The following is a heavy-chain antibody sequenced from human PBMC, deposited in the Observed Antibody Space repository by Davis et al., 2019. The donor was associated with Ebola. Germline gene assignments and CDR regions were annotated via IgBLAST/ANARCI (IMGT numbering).Heavy chain of an antibody. J-gene: IGHJ3*02. Sequence: PGGSLRLSCVASGFIFSSYSMSWVRQAPGKGLEWVSAISGSGGSTYYADSVKGRFTISTDNSKNTLYLQMNSLRAEDTSVYYCAKDRVTMIVVVITDHAFDIWGQGTMVTVSS. CDR3: AKDRVTMIVVVITDHAFDI. CDR2: ISGSGGST. V-gene: IGHV3-23*01. D-gene: IGHD3-22*01. CDR1: GFIFSSYS.